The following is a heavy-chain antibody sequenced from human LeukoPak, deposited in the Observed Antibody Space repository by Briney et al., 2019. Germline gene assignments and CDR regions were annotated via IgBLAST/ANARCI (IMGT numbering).Heavy chain of an antibody. Sequence: PSETLSLTCTVSGGSISSSSYYWGWIRQAPGKGLEWIGSSYYSGSTYYNPSLKCRVTISVDTSKNQFSLKLSSVTAADTAVYYCARGLKYYYDSSGLLDLWGRGTLVTVSS. CDR3: ARGLKYYYDSSGLLDL. J-gene: IGHJ2*01. D-gene: IGHD3-22*01. V-gene: IGHV4-39*07. CDR1: GGSISSSSYY. CDR2: SYYSGST.